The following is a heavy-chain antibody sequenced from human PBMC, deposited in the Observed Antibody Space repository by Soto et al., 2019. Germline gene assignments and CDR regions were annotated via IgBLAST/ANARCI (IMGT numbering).Heavy chain of an antibody. Sequence: QVQLQESGPGLVKPSQTLSLTCTVSGGSISSGGYYWSWIRQHPGKGLEWIGYIYYSGSTYYNPSLKSRVNISVDTSKNQFSRKLRSVAAADTAVYYWARGGGVATNDYWGQGTLVTVSS. CDR1: GGSISSGGYY. V-gene: IGHV4-31*03. J-gene: IGHJ4*02. D-gene: IGHD5-12*01. CDR2: IYYSGST. CDR3: ARGGGVATNDY.